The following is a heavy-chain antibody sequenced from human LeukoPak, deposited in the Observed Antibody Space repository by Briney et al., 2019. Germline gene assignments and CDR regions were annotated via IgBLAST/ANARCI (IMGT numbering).Heavy chain of an antibody. D-gene: IGHD3-22*01. CDR2: IIPIFGTA. V-gene: IGHV1-69*13. J-gene: IGHJ5*02. CDR1: GGTFSSYA. Sequence: SVKVSCKASGGTFSSYAISWVRQAPGQGLEWTGGIIPIFGTANYAQKFQGRVTITADESTSTAYMELSSLRSEDTAVYYCASGSSGYPLNWFDPWGQGTLVTVSS. CDR3: ASGSSGYPLNWFDP.